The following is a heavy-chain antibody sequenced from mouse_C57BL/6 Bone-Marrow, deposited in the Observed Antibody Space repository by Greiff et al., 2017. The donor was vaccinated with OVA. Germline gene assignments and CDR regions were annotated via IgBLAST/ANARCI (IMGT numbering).Heavy chain of an antibody. V-gene: IGHV6-6*01. CDR2: IRNKANNHAT. Sequence: EVHLVESGGGLVQPGGSMKLSCAASGFTFSDAWMDWVRQSPEKGLEWVAEIRNKANNHATYYAESVKGRFTISRDDSKSSVYLQMNSLRAEDTGIYYCTRLGSSWYFDVWGTGTTVTVSS. CDR1: GFTFSDAW. J-gene: IGHJ1*03. D-gene: IGHD1-1*01. CDR3: TRLGSSWYFDV.